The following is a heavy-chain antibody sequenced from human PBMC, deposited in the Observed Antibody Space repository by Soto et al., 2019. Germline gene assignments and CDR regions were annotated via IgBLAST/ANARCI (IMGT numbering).Heavy chain of an antibody. D-gene: IGHD3-10*01. J-gene: IGHJ4*02. CDR2: IGNARDT. CDR1: GFTFSTYD. V-gene: IGHV3-13*01. Sequence: EVQLVESGGGLVHPGGSLRLSCAASGFTFSTYDLHWVRQPTGKGLEWVSGIGNARDTYYPDSVKGRFTISREHAENSLYLQMNSLRAEDTAVYYCARAHYYGSGRYFDYWGQGTLVTVSS. CDR3: ARAHYYGSGRYFDY.